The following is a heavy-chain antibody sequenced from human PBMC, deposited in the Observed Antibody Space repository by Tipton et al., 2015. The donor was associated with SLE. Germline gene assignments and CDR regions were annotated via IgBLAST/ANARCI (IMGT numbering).Heavy chain of an antibody. CDR1: GFTFSSYA. D-gene: IGHD2-2*02. V-gene: IGHV3-23*03. CDR3: AKDVVVVPAAIPAFDI. CDR2: IYSGGSST. J-gene: IGHJ3*02. Sequence: GSLRLSCAASGFTFSSYAVSWVRQAPGKGLEWVSVIYSGGSSTYYADSVKGRFTISRDNSKNTLYLQMNSLRAEDTAVYYCAKDVVVVPAAIPAFDIWGQGTMVTVSS.